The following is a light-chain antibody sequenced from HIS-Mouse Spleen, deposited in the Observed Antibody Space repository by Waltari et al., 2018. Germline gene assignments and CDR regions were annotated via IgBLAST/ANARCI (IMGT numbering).Light chain of an antibody. V-gene: IGLV3-27*01. J-gene: IGLJ3*02. CDR1: VLAKKY. CDR2: NAS. CDR3: YSAADNNRV. Sequence: SYELTQPSSVSVSPGQTARITCPGAVLAKKYSRWFQQKPGQAPVLVIYNASERPSGIPERFSGSSSGTTVTLTISGAQVEDEADYYCYSAADNNRVFGGGTKLTVL.